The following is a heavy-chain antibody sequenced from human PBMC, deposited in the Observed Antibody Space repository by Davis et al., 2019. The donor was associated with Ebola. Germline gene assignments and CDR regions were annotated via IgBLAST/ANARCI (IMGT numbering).Heavy chain of an antibody. Sequence: PGGSLRLSCAVSGLTVSSNYMSWVRQAPGKGLEWVSYISDSGSISYADSVKGRFTISRDNAKNSLYLQMNSLRDEDTAVYYCATSSGWYVYWGQGTLVTVSS. D-gene: IGHD6-19*01. J-gene: IGHJ4*02. CDR2: ISDSGSI. CDR3: ATSSGWYVY. V-gene: IGHV3-69-1*01. CDR1: GLTVSSNY.